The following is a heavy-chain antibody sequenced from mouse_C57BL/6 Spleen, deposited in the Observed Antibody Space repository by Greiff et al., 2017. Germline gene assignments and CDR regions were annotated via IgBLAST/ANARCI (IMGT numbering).Heavy chain of an antibody. CDR3: ARREGGMDY. J-gene: IGHJ4*01. Sequence: VQLQQSGAELVRPGSSVKMSCKTSGYTFTSYGINWVKQRPGQGLEWIGYINIGNGYTAYNEKSKGKATLTSDTSSSTAYMQHSSLTSEDCAIDFWARREGGMDYWGQGTSVTVSS. V-gene: IGHV1-58*01. CDR2: INIGNGYT. CDR1: GYTFTSYG.